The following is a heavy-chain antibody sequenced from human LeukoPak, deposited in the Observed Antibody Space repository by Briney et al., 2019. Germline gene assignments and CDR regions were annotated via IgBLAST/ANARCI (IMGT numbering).Heavy chain of an antibody. Sequence: SETLSLTCTVSGGSISSSSYYWGWIRQPPGKGLEWVGSIYYSGSTYYNPSLKSRVTISVATSKNQFSLKLSSVTAADTAMYYCERNRYYYGSGSYGVTNWFDPWGQGTLVTVSS. J-gene: IGHJ5*02. V-gene: IGHV4-39*01. D-gene: IGHD3-10*01. CDR2: IYYSGST. CDR1: GGSISSSSYY. CDR3: ERNRYYYGSGSYGVTNWFDP.